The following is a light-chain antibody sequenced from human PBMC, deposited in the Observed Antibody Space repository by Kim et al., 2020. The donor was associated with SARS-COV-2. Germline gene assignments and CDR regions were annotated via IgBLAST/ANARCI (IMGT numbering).Light chain of an antibody. CDR2: QDS. J-gene: IGLJ2*01. CDR1: KLGDKY. Sequence: VSPGQTSSITCSGDKLGDKYACWYQQKPGQSPLLVIYQDSKRPSGIPERFSGSNSGNTATLTISGTQAMDEADYYCQAWDSSTVVFGGVTQLTVL. V-gene: IGLV3-1*01. CDR3: QAWDSSTVV.